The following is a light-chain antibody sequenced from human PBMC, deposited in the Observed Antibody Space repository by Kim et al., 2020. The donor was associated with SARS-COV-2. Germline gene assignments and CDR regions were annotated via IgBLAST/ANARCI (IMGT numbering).Light chain of an antibody. CDR3: HAWDRNTAI. V-gene: IGLV3-1*01. J-gene: IGLJ2*01. Sequence: SVSPGQTASITCAGDKLGDEYASWYQQRPGQSPVLVISQNNRRPSGIPERFSGSNSGNTATLTISGTQAMDEADYYCHAWDRNTAIFGGGTKVTVL. CDR1: KLGDEY. CDR2: QNN.